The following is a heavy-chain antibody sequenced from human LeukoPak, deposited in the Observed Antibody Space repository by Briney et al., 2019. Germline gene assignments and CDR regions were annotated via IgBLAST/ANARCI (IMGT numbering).Heavy chain of an antibody. J-gene: IGHJ4*02. CDR3: AAALYYYDSSGYYYDY. D-gene: IGHD3-22*01. Sequence: SVKVSCKASGFTFTSSAMQWVRQARGQRLEWIGWIVVGSGNTNYAQKFQERVTITRDMSTSTAYMELSSLRSEDTAVYYCAAALYYYDSSGYYYDYWGQGTLVTVSS. V-gene: IGHV1-58*02. CDR1: GFTFTSSA. CDR2: IVVGSGNT.